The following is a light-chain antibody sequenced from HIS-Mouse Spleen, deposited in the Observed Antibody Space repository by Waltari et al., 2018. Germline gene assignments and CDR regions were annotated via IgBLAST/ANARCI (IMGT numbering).Light chain of an antibody. J-gene: IGLJ2*01. CDR3: AAWDDSLNGVV. Sequence: QSVLTQPPSASGTPGQRVTISCSGSSSNIGSNTVNWYQQLPGTAPKLLIYSNNQRPSGDPARFPGSKSGPSASLAISGLQSEDEADYYCAAWDDSLNGVVFGGGTKLTVL. V-gene: IGLV1-44*01. CDR2: SNN. CDR1: SSNIGSNT.